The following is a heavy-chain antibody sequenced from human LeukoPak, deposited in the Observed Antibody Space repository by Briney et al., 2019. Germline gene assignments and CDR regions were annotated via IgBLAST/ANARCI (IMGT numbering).Heavy chain of an antibody. J-gene: IGHJ4*02. CDR3: AKDTYYDSSGYYSN. CDR2: ISWNSGSI. D-gene: IGHD3-22*01. V-gene: IGHV3-9*01. CDR1: GFTFDDYA. Sequence: GRSLRLSCAASGFTFDDYAMHWVRQAPGKGLEWVSGISWNSGSIGYADSVKGRFTISRDNAKNSLYLQRNSLRAGDTALYYCAKDTYYDSSGYYSNWGQGTLVTVSS.